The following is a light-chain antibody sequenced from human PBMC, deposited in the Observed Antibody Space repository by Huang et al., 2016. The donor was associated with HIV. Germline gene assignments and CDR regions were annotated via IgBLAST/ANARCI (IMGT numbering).Light chain of an antibody. CDR2: DTS. CDR3: QCRSNSGRIT. V-gene: IGKV3-11*01. J-gene: IGKJ3*01. CDR1: QSVGNY. Sequence: EIVLIQSPATLSLSPGERATLSCRASQSVGNYLGWFQQIPGQAPRLLSYDTSKRATGIPSRFSGSGSGTDFTLTISSLEPEDFALYFCQCRSNSGRITFGPGTRLHVK.